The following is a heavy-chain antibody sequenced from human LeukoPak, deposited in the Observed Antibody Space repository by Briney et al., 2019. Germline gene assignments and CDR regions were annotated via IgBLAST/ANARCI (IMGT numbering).Heavy chain of an antibody. Sequence: GSLRLSCAASGFTFSSYSMNWVRQAPGKGLEWVSSISSSSSYIYYADSVKGRFTISRDNAKNSLYLQMNSLRAEDTAVYYCARVLRGTGTPDYWGQGTLVTVSS. CDR1: GFTFSSYS. V-gene: IGHV3-21*01. CDR2: ISSSSSYI. D-gene: IGHD1-1*01. CDR3: ARVLRGTGTPDY. J-gene: IGHJ4*02.